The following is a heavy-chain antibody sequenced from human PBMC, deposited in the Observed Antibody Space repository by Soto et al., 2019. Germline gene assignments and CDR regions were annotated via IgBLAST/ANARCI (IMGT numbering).Heavy chain of an antibody. J-gene: IGHJ6*02. CDR1: GASISSGGYY. Sequence: SETLSLTCTVSGASISSGGYYWSWIRQPPGKGLEWIGYIYNSGSTYYNPSLKSRLTISVDTSKNQISLKLGSVTAADTAVYYCAREGRSHDGRYYYDMDVWGHGTTVTVSS. V-gene: IGHV4-30-4*01. CDR3: AREGRSHDGRYYYDMDV. D-gene: IGHD3-16*01. CDR2: IYNSGST.